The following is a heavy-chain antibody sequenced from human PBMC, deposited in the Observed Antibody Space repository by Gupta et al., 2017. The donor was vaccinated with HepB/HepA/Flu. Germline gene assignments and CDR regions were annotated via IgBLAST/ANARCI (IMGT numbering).Heavy chain of an antibody. J-gene: IGHJ4*02. CDR3: AAGRAYSYTYTVGY. D-gene: IGHD5-18*01. V-gene: IGHV3-74*01. CDR1: GFTFSSYW. CDR2: ISTDESST. Sequence: EVQLVESGGGLVQPGGSLRLSCAASGFTFSSYWMHWVRQPPGKGLVWVSRISTDESSTNYADSLKGRFTISRDNAKNTLYLQMNSLTAEDTAVYYCAAGRAYSYTYTVGYWGQGTLVTVSS.